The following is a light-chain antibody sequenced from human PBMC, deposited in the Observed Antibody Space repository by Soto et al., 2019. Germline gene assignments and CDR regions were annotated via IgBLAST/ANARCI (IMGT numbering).Light chain of an antibody. V-gene: IGKV3-11*01. CDR3: QQRSNWPPRALT. CDR1: QSVSSY. CDR2: DAS. J-gene: IGKJ4*01. Sequence: EIVLTQSPATLSLSPEERATLSCRASQSVSSYLAWYQQKPGQAPRLLIYDASSRATGIPARFSGSGSGTDFTLTISSLEPEDFAVYYGQQRSNWPPRALTFGGGTKVDIK.